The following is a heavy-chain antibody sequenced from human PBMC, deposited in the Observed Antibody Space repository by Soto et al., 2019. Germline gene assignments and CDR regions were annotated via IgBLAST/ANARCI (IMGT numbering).Heavy chain of an antibody. CDR3: AHGDPLDFHY. Sequence: QITLRESGPALVNPTQTLTLTCTFSGFSLSTSGEAVGWIRQPPGKVLEWLALIYWNGIERYSPSLKNRLSITKDTSKNNVVLTMTNMDPVDTATYYCAHGDPLDFHYWGQGTLVTVSS. J-gene: IGHJ4*02. CDR2: IYWNGIE. D-gene: IGHD3-10*01. CDR1: GFSLSTSGEA. V-gene: IGHV2-5*01.